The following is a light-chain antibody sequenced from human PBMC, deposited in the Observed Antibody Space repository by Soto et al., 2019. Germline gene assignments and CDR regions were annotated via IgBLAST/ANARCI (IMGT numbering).Light chain of an antibody. CDR1: KSDIGIYDF. CDR3: ISYIPSTTTHWV. CDR2: EVY. J-gene: IGLJ3*02. V-gene: IGLV2-18*02. Sequence: QSALTQPPSASGSPGQSVTISCTGSKSDIGIYDFVSWYQHHPGKAPKMLIFEVYNRPSGISDRFSGSKSGDTASLTISGLQAEDEADYYCISYIPSTTTHWVFGGGTQLTVL.